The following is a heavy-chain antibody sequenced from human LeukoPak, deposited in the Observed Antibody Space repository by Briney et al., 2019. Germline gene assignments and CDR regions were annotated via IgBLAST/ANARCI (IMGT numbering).Heavy chain of an antibody. CDR3: AKEVDCPSDCLFFHS. CDR2: INRRGHT. J-gene: IGHJ4*02. D-gene: IGHD2-21*02. V-gene: IGHV3-43*01. Sequence: GGSLRLSCAASGFAFDRFTIHWVRQTPGKGLEWVSLINRRGHTFYADSVKGRFTISGDNSRNSVFLQMNSLRPEDTALYHCAKEVDCPSDCLFFHSWGQGTLVTVSS. CDR1: GFAFDRFT.